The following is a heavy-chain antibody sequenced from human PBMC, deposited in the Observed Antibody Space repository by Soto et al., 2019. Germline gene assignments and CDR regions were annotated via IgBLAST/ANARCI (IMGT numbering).Heavy chain of an antibody. CDR3: AINGFSVAGRYHFDH. Sequence: QVQLQESGPGLVKPSETLSLTCTISGGSISTYFWSWIRQPPGKGLEWIGSISYSGSTDYSPSFNSRVTLSLDTSKKQLSLKLNSVSAADTAIYYCAINGFSVAGRYHFDHWSHGSLVTVSS. V-gene: IGHV4-59*01. D-gene: IGHD6-19*01. CDR2: ISYSGST. J-gene: IGHJ4*01. CDR1: GGSISTYF.